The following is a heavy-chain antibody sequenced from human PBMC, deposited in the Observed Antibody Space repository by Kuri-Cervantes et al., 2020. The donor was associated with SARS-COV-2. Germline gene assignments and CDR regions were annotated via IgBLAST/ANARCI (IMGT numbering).Heavy chain of an antibody. CDR1: GFTFSTYD. V-gene: IGHV3-33*08. CDR2: IRNDGSNK. J-gene: IGHJ4*02. CDR3: ARDVGDSGSDY. D-gene: IGHD3-10*01. Sequence: LSLTCAASGFTFSTYDMYWVRQAPGKGLEWVAFIRNDGSNKYYADSVKGRFTISRDNSKNTLYLQMDSLRGDDTAVYYCARDVGDSGSDYWGQGTLVTVSS.